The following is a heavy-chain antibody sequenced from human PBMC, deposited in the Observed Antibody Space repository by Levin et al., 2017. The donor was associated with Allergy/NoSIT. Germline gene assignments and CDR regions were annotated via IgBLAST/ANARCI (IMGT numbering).Heavy chain of an antibody. CDR1: GFTFTNYW. CDR3: ARRDSTFSYFDL. V-gene: IGHV3-74*01. Sequence: GESLKISCAASGFTFTNYWMHWVRQIPGEGLVWVSRVDGGGSSTSYADSVKGRFTISRDNAKNTLYLQMNSLIAEDTAHYFCARRDSTFSYFDLWGRGTLVTVSS. D-gene: IGHD3-3*02. CDR2: VDGGGSST. J-gene: IGHJ2*01.